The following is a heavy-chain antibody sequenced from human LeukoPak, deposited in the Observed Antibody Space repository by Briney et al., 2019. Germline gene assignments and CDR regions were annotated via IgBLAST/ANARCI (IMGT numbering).Heavy chain of an antibody. Sequence: GGSLRLSCAASGFTFSSYSMNWVRQAPGKGLEWVSSISSSSSYIYYADSVKGRFTISRDNAKNSLYLQMNSLRAEDTAVYYCATQPSRYCSSTSCYDFDYWGQGTLVTASS. D-gene: IGHD2-2*01. CDR3: ATQPSRYCSSTSCYDFDY. CDR1: GFTFSSYS. CDR2: ISSSSSYI. V-gene: IGHV3-21*01. J-gene: IGHJ4*02.